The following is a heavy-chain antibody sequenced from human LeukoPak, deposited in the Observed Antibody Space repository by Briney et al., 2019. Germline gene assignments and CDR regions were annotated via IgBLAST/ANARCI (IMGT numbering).Heavy chain of an antibody. CDR2: LYYSGST. V-gene: IGHV4-59*01. D-gene: IGHD4-23*01. Sequence: SETLSLTCTVSGGSIGGYYYNWIRQPPGKGLEWIGYLYYSGSTNYNPSLKSRVTISLDTSKNQFSLKLSSVTTADTAVYYCARSVVTLYWYFDLWGRGTLVTVSS. J-gene: IGHJ2*01. CDR1: GGSIGGYY. CDR3: ARSVVTLYWYFDL.